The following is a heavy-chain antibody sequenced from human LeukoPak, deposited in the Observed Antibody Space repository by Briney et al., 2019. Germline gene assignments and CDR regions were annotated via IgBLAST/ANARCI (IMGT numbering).Heavy chain of an antibody. J-gene: IGHJ4*02. Sequence: GSLRLSCAASGFTFSTYTMYWVRHPPGKRLEWVSIIGNNGGGIHYADSVKGRFTISRDNFKNALYLQMNSLRVEDTAVYYCAIDPNWGAHSWGQGVLVTVSS. D-gene: IGHD7-27*01. V-gene: IGHV3-23*01. CDR3: AIDPNWGAHS. CDR1: GFTFSTYT. CDR2: IGNNGGGI.